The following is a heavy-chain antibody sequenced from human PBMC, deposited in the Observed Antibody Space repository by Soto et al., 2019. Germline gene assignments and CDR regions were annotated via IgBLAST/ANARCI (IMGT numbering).Heavy chain of an antibody. Sequence: MKLVESGGGVVQPGTSLRLSCTASGFRFSGYAMHWVRQAPGKGLDWVAVISYDGDNKYHSESVKGRFTISRDNSMNVLYLQMTSLKTEDMGVYYCARDMLSVGPRANDAFDVWGQGTMVTVSS. J-gene: IGHJ3*01. CDR2: ISYDGDNK. D-gene: IGHD2-8*01. V-gene: IGHV3-30*03. CDR1: GFRFSGYA. CDR3: ARDMLSVGPRANDAFDV.